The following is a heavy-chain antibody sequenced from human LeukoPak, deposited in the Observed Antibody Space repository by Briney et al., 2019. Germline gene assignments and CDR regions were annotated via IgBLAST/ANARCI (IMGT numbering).Heavy chain of an antibody. CDR3: AKDQTAATYYYYYMDV. CDR1: GFTFSSYG. D-gene: IGHD2-15*01. CDR2: ISSSSSTI. V-gene: IGHV3-48*01. J-gene: IGHJ6*03. Sequence: GGSLRLSCAASGFTFSSYGMSWVRQAPGKGLEWISYISSSSSTIYSADSVKGRFTISRDNAKSSLFLQMNSLRAEDTAVYYCAKDQTAATYYYYYMDVWGKGTTVTVSS.